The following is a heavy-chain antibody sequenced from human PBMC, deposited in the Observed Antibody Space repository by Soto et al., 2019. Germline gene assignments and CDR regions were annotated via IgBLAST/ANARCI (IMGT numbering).Heavy chain of an antibody. CDR3: ATDLNYCDSSGEYYLFDY. V-gene: IGHV1-69*13. J-gene: IGHJ4*02. CDR1: GGTVSSYA. CDR2: IIPIFGTA. Sequence: SAKVSCKASGGTVSSYAISWVRQAPGQGLEWMGGIIPIFGTANCAQKFQGRVTITADESTGTAYMELSSLRSEDTAVYYCATDLNYCDSSGEYYLFDYWGKGTLVTVSS. D-gene: IGHD3-22*01.